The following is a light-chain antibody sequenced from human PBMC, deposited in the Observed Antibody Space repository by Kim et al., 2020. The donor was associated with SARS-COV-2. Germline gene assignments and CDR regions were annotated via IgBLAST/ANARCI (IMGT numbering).Light chain of an antibody. J-gene: IGKJ1*01. Sequence: ASVGSRVPITCRASQSISSCLAWYQQKPGTAPKVLLSDASRLESGFPSRFSRSGSGTEFTLTFSSLQPDDFATYYCQQYNTYPETFGQGTKVDIK. V-gene: IGKV1-5*01. CDR3: QQYNTYPET. CDR1: QSISSC. CDR2: DAS.